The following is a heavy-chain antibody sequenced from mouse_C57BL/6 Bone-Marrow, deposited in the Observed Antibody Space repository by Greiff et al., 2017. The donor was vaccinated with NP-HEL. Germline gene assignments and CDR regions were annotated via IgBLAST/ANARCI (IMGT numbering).Heavy chain of an antibody. D-gene: IGHD2-5*01. CDR1: GFTFSDYG. J-gene: IGHJ4*01. CDR3: ASAYYSNRYYAMDY. CDR2: ISSGSSTI. V-gene: IGHV5-17*01. Sequence: EVKVVESGGGLVKPGGSLKLSCAASGFTFSDYGMHWVRQAPEKGLEWVAYISSGSSTIYYADTVKGRFTISRDNAKNTLFLQMTSLRSEDTAMYYCASAYYSNRYYAMDYWGQGTSVTVSS.